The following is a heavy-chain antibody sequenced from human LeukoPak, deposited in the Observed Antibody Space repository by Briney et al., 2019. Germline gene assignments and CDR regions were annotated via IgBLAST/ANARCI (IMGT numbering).Heavy chain of an antibody. CDR2: INHSGST. CDR3: ARGGRVNYYYYMDV. CDR1: GGSFSGYY. V-gene: IGHV4-34*01. D-gene: IGHD3-10*01. Sequence: SETLSLTCAVYGGSFSGYYWSWIRQPPGKGLEWIGEINHSGSTNYNPSLKSRVTISVDTSKNQFSLKLSSVTAADTAVYYCARGGRVNYYYYMDVWGKGTTVTVS. J-gene: IGHJ6*03.